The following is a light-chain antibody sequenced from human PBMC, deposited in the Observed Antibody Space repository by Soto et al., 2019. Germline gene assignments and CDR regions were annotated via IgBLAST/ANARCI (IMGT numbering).Light chain of an antibody. CDR1: QSVSTD. V-gene: IGKV3-15*01. Sequence: IVMTQSPATLSVSLGERATLSCRASQSVSTDLAWYQQKPGQAPRLLIFGASTPATGIPARFSGSGSGTEFILTISSLQSEDSAVYYCHQYNYWPPETFGQGTKVEIK. CDR3: HQYNYWPPET. CDR2: GAS. J-gene: IGKJ1*01.